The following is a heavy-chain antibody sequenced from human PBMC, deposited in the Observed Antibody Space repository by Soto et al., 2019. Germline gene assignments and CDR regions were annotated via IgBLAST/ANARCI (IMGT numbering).Heavy chain of an antibody. Sequence: GESLKISCKGSGYSFTSYWIGWVRQMPGKGLEWMGIIYPGDSDTRYSPSFQGQVTISADKSISTAYLQWSSLKASDTAMYYCARTSIAARDYYGMDVWGQGTTVTVSS. CDR1: GYSFTSYW. J-gene: IGHJ6*02. V-gene: IGHV5-51*01. D-gene: IGHD6-6*01. CDR2: IYPGDSDT. CDR3: ARTSIAARDYYGMDV.